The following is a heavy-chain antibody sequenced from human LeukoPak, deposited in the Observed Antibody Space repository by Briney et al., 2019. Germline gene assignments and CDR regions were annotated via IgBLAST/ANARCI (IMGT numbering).Heavy chain of an antibody. CDR2: ISGGGGST. CDR3: AKDSRGYSGYDFDS. V-gene: IGHV3-23*01. D-gene: IGHD5-12*01. Sequence: GGSQRLSCAASGFTFKSYAMSWVRQAPGKGMEWVSGISGGGGSTYYADPVKGRFTISRDNSKKKLYLQMNSLRAEDTAVYYCAKDSRGYSGYDFDSWGQGSLVTVSS. J-gene: IGHJ4*02. CDR1: GFTFKSYA.